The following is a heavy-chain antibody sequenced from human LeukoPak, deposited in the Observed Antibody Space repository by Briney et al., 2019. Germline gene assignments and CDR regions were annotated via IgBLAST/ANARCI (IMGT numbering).Heavy chain of an antibody. V-gene: IGHV3-53*01. CDR2: IYSGGST. Sequence: GGSLRLSCAASGFTVSSNYMSWVRQAPGKGLEWVSVIYSGGSTYYADSVKGRFTISRDNSKNTLYLQMNSLRAEDTAVYYCARDPPYGDYFIDYWGQGTLVTVSS. D-gene: IGHD4-17*01. CDR1: GFTVSSNY. CDR3: ARDPPYGDYFIDY. J-gene: IGHJ4*02.